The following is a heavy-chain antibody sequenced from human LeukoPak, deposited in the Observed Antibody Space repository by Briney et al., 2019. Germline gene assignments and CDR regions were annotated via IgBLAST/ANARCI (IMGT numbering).Heavy chain of an antibody. Sequence: ASVKVSCKASGYTFSGYYIHWVRQAPGQGLEWMGWMNPNSGNTGYAQKFQGRVTMTRNTSISTAYMELSSLRSEDTAVYYCARGPRRDGYPDDYWGQGTLVTVSS. J-gene: IGHJ4*02. CDR2: MNPNSGNT. V-gene: IGHV1-8*02. D-gene: IGHD5-24*01. CDR3: ARGPRRDGYPDDY. CDR1: GYTFSGYY.